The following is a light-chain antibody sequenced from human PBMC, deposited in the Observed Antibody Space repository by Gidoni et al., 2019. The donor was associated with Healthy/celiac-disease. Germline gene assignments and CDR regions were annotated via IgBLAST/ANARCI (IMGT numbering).Light chain of an antibody. CDR2: DAS. J-gene: IGKJ2*01. CDR3: QQRSNWPPYT. V-gene: IGKV3-11*01. Sequence: EIVLTQSPATLSLSPGERAPLSCRASQRVSSYLAWYQQKPGQAPRLLIYDASNRATGIPARFSGSGSGTDFTRTISSLEPEDFAVYYCQQRSNWPPYTFGQGTKLEIK. CDR1: QRVSSY.